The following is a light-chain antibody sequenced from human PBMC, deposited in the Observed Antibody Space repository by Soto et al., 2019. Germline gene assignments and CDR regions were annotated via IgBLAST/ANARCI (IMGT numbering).Light chain of an antibody. CDR3: GSWDSSLSAYV. J-gene: IGLJ1*01. Sequence: VLTQPPSVSAAPGQKVTISCSGSSSNIGGNSVSWYQQLPGTAPKLLIYDDNKRPSGIPDRFSGSKSGTSATLGITGFQTGDEADYYCGSWDSSLSAYVFGTGTKVTAL. CDR2: DDN. CDR1: SSNIGGNS. V-gene: IGLV1-51*01.